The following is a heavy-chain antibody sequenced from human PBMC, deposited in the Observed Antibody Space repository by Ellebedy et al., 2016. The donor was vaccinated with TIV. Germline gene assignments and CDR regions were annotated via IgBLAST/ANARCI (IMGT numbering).Heavy chain of an antibody. J-gene: IGHJ3*02. Sequence: GGSLRLXXAASGFTFSSYWMSWVRQAPGKGLEWVSAISGSGGSTYYADSVKGRFTISRDNSKNTLYLQMNSLRAEDTAVYYCAKDPSPSSSWYGAFDIWGQGTMVTVSS. D-gene: IGHD6-13*01. V-gene: IGHV3-23*01. CDR1: GFTFSSYW. CDR3: AKDPSPSSSWYGAFDI. CDR2: ISGSGGST.